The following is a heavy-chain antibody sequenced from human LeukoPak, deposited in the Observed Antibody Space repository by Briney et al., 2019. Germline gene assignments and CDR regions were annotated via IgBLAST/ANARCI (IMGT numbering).Heavy chain of an antibody. Sequence: GGSLRLSCAASGFKFDDYGISWVRQAPGEGLEWVSGISWNGDRTGYADSVKGRFTISRDNAKNSLSLQMNSLRAEDTAFYYCARVFGYYDYVWGTYRRPLNYYYYMDVWGRGTTVTVSS. CDR1: GFKFDDYG. V-gene: IGHV3-20*04. J-gene: IGHJ6*03. CDR3: ARVFGYYDYVWGTYRRPLNYYYYMDV. D-gene: IGHD3-16*02. CDR2: ISWNGDRT.